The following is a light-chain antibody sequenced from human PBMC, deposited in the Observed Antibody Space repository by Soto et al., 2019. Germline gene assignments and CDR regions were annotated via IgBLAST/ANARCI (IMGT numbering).Light chain of an antibody. CDR3: CSYAGGSTYV. CDR1: SSDVGSYDL. Sequence: QSVLTQPASVSGSPGQSITVSCTGTSSDVGSYDLVSWYQLHPGKAPKLLIYEDSERPSGVSNRFSGSKSGTTASLTISGLQTEDEADYYCCSYAGGSTYVFGTGTKLTVL. J-gene: IGLJ1*01. CDR2: EDS. V-gene: IGLV2-23*01.